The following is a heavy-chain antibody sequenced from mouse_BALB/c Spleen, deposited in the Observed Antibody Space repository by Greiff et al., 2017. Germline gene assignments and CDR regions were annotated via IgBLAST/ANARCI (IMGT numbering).Heavy chain of an antibody. J-gene: IGHJ4*01. CDR3: ARVYYRSRAYYAMDY. CDR1: GFTFSSYA. D-gene: IGHD2-14*01. CDR2: ISSGGSYT. V-gene: IGHV5-9-4*01. Sequence: EVMLVESGGGLVKPGGSLKLSCAASGFTFSSYAMSWVRQSPEKRLEWVAEISSGGSYTYYPDTVTGRFTISRDNAKNTLYLEMSSLRSEDTAMYYCARVYYRSRAYYAMDYWGQGTSVTVSS.